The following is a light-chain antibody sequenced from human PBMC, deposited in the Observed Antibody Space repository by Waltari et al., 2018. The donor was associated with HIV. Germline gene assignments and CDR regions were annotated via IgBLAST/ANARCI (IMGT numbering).Light chain of an antibody. CDR2: SNT. CDR3: AAWDDSLSGSVV. CDR1: NSNIGRYA. Sequence: QSVLTQPPSASGAPGQRVSISCSGGNSNIGRYAVSWYQQLPGTAPKLLIYSNTQRPSGVPDRFSGSKSGTSASLAIGRLQSEDEADYYCAAWDDSLSGSVVFGGGTKLTVL. J-gene: IGLJ2*01. V-gene: IGLV1-44*01.